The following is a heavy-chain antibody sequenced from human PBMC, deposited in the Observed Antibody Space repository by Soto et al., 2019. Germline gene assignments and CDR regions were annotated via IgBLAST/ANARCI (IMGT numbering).Heavy chain of an antibody. CDR3: ARDPGTSMIENYYNGRDV. Sequence: SETLSLTCTVSGDSIRNYFWSWIRQPAGKGLEWIGRIYTSGSSNYNPSLKSRLTMSVDTSKNQVSLNLRSVTAADTAVYYCARDPGTSMIENYYNGRDVWGRGTTVTVSS. D-gene: IGHD3-16*01. CDR2: IYTSGSS. V-gene: IGHV4-4*07. CDR1: GDSIRNYF. J-gene: IGHJ6*02.